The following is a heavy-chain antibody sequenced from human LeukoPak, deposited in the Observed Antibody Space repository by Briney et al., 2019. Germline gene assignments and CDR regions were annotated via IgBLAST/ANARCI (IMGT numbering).Heavy chain of an antibody. CDR1: GGSFSGYY. V-gene: IGHV4-34*01. CDR2: INHSGST. Sequence: SETLSLTCAVYGGSFSGYYWSWIRQPPGKGLEWIGEINHSGSTNYNPSLKSRVTISVDTSKNQFSLKLSSVTAADTAVYYCARVVVYYGSGSYSTWDNWFDPWGQGTLVTVSS. D-gene: IGHD3-10*01. CDR3: ARVVVYYGSGSYSTWDNWFDP. J-gene: IGHJ5*02.